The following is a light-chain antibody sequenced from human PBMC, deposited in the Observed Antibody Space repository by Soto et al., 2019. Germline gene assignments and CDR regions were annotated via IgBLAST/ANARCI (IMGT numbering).Light chain of an antibody. CDR3: QHYNNLWG. J-gene: IGKJ4*01. CDR2: GAS. Sequence: EIVMTQSPATLSVSPGERVTLSCRASQSVRSNLAWYQQKPGQVPRVLIYGASTRAIGIPDRFSGSGSGTEFTLTISSLQSEHFAVYYCQHYNNLWGFGGGTKVEIK. V-gene: IGKV3-15*01. CDR1: QSVRSN.